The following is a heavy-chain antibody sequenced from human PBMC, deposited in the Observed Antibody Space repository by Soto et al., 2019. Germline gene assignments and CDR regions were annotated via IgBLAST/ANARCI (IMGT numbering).Heavy chain of an antibody. J-gene: IGHJ5*02. V-gene: IGHV3-23*01. CDR3: AKDGWMVRGPPSGWFDP. Sequence: EVQLLESGGGLVQPGGSLRLSCAASGFTFSSYAMSWVRQAPGKGLEWVSAISGSGGSTYYADSVKGRFTISRDNSKNTLYLQMNSLRAEDTAVYYCAKDGWMVRGPPSGWFDPWGQGTLVTVSS. D-gene: IGHD3-10*01. CDR1: GFTFSSYA. CDR2: ISGSGGST.